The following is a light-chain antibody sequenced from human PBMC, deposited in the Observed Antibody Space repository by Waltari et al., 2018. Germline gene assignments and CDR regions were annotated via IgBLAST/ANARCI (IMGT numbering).Light chain of an antibody. CDR1: QIVSKSY. CDR3: QQYGRSPFT. Sequence: EVVLTQSPGTLSLSPGDSVTLSCRASQIVSKSYLAWYQQKPDQPPRLLIYGASNRATGIPDRFSGGGSGTDFTLTISRLEPEDFAVFYCQQYGRSPFTFGQGTNLEIK. J-gene: IGKJ2*01. CDR2: GAS. V-gene: IGKV3-20*01.